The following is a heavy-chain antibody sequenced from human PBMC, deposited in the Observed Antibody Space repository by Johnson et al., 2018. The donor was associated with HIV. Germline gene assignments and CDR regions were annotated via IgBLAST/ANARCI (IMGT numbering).Heavy chain of an antibody. V-gene: IGHV3-23*04. J-gene: IGHJ3*02. Sequence: VQLVESGGGVVQPGRSLRLSCAASGFTFSSYAMSWVRQAPGKGLEWVSGISWNSGSIGYADSVKGRFTISRDNSKNTLYLRMNSLRAEDTAVYYCARNLQASFYDFWSDCNAFDIWGQGTMVTVSS. D-gene: IGHD3-3*01. CDR1: GFTFSSYA. CDR3: ARNLQASFYDFWSDCNAFDI. CDR2: ISWNSGSI.